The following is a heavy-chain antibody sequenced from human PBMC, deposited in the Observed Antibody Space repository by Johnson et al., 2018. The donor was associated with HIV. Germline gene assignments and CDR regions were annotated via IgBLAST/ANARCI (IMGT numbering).Heavy chain of an antibody. CDR2: IWYDGSNK. D-gene: IGHD3-16*01. J-gene: IGHJ3*01. V-gene: IGHV3-33*01. CDR1: GFIFSSYG. CDR3: AREKEMTRLGAFDV. Sequence: QVQLVESGGGVVQPGRSLRLSCAASGFIFSSYGMHWVRQAPGKGLEWVAVIWYDGSNKYYADSVKGRFTISRDNSKNTLFLQMNSLRAEDTAIYYCAREKEMTRLGAFDVWGQGTVVTVSS.